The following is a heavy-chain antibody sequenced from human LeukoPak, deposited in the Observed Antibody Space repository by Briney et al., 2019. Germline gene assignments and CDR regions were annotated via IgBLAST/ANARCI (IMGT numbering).Heavy chain of an antibody. CDR2: FSCSGHRT. CDR3: AKDWGEYFDYVWGSFTSFDS. J-gene: IGHJ4*02. Sequence: QTGGSLRLSCAASGFTFSSYGVSWVRQAPGKGLEWVSGFSCSGHRTYYADSGKGRFTISRDNSKSTLYLQMNSLRAEDTAVYYCAKDWGEYFDYVWGSFTSFDSWGQGTLVTVSS. D-gene: IGHD3-16*01. CDR1: GFTFSSYG. V-gene: IGHV3-23*01.